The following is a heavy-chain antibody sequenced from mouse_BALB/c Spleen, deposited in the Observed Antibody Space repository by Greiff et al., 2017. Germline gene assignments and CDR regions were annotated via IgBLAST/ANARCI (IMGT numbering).Heavy chain of an antibody. Sequence: EVKLVESGGGLVKPGGSLKLSCAASGFTFSSYAMSWVRQSPEKRLEWVAEISSGGSYTYYPDSVKGRFTISRDNAKNTLYLQMSSLKSEDTAMYYCARQGEVRRFDYWGQGTTLTVSS. V-gene: IGHV5-6*03. CDR1: GFTFSSYA. CDR2: ISSGGSYT. J-gene: IGHJ2*01. D-gene: IGHD2-14*01. CDR3: ARQGEVRRFDY.